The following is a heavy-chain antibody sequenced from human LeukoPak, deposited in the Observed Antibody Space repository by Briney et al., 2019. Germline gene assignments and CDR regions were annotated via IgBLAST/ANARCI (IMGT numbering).Heavy chain of an antibody. CDR1: GGTFSSYA. CDR2: IIPIFGTA. CDR3: ARSEQQLSYYYYGMDV. D-gene: IGHD6-13*01. J-gene: IGHJ6*02. Sequence: SVKVSCKASGGTFSSYAISWVRQAPGQGLEWMGGIIPIFGTANYTQKFQGRVTITADESTSTAYMELSSLRSEDTAVYYCARSEQQLSYYYYGMDVWGQGTTVTVSS. V-gene: IGHV1-69*13.